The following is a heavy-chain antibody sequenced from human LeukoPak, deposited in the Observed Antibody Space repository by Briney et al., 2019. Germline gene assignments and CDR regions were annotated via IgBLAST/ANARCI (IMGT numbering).Heavy chain of an antibody. CDR2: ISAYNGNT. J-gene: IGHJ4*02. Sequence: GASVKVSCKASGYTFTSYGISWVRQAPGQGLEWMGWISAYNGNTNYAQKLQGRVTMTTDTSTSTAYMELRSLRSDDTAVYYCARVGSSGCYLTDPFDYWGQGTLVTVSS. CDR1: GYTFTSYG. CDR3: ARVGSSGCYLTDPFDY. V-gene: IGHV1-18*01. D-gene: IGHD3-22*01.